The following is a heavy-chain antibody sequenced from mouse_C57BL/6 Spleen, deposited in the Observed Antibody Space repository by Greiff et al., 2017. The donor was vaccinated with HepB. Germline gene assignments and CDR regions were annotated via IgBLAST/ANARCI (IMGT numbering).Heavy chain of an antibody. Sequence: QVQLKQPGAELVRPGSSVKLSCKASGYTFTSYWMHWVKQRPIQGLEWIGNIDPSDSETHYNQKFKDKATLTVDKSSSTAYMQLSSLTSEDSAVYYCARHEDYSNYLYYAMDYWGQGTSVTVSS. CDR3: ARHEDYSNYLYYAMDY. V-gene: IGHV1-52*01. CDR2: IDPSDSET. D-gene: IGHD2-5*01. J-gene: IGHJ4*01. CDR1: GYTFTSYW.